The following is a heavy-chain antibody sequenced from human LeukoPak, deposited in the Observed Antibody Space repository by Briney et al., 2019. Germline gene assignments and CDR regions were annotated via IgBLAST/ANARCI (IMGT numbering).Heavy chain of an antibody. CDR3: AREGSRLSLGAYGL. J-gene: IGHJ4*02. CDR1: GYTFTSYY. CDR2: INPGGVNT. D-gene: IGHD2-21*01. V-gene: IGHV1-46*01. Sequence: GASVKVSCKASGYTFTSYYLHWLRQAPGQGLEWMGLINPGGVNTDSEQKFQGRLSLTRDTATTTVYMELRSLGSEDTAIYFCAREGSRLSLGAYGLWGQGTLVTVSA.